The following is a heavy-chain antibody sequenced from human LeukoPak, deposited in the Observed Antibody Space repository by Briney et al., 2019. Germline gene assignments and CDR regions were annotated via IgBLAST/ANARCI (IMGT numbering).Heavy chain of an antibody. J-gene: IGHJ5*02. CDR3: ARERGGYCSGGSCYPNWFDP. D-gene: IGHD2-15*01. CDR2: INPNSGGT. V-gene: IGHV1-2*04. Sequence: ASVKVSCKAPGYTFTGYYMHWVRQAPGQGLEWMVWINPNSGGTNYAQKFQGWVTMTRDTSISTAYMELSRLRSDDTAVYYCARERGGYCSGGSCYPNWFDPWGQGTLVTVSS. CDR1: GYTFTGYY.